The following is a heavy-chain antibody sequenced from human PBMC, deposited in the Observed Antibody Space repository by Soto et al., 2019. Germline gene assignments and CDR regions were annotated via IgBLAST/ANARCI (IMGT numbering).Heavy chain of an antibody. CDR3: ARAKLPWFGPYDY. V-gene: IGHV3-66*01. CDR1: GFTVSSNY. D-gene: IGHD3-10*01. J-gene: IGHJ4*02. Sequence: GGSLRLSCAASGFTVSSNYMSWVRQAPGKGLEWVSVIYSGGSTYYADSVKGRFTISRDNSKNTLYLQMNSLRAEDTAVYYCARAKLPWFGPYDYWGQGTLVTVSS. CDR2: IYSGGST.